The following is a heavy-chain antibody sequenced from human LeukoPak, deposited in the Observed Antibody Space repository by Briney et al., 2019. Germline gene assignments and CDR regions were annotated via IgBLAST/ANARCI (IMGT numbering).Heavy chain of an antibody. CDR1: GYTFIDYY. D-gene: IGHD3-10*01. CDR3: ARIRYYYGSGSYSLGY. CDR2: INPNSGGT. V-gene: IGHV1-2*02. Sequence: ASVTVSCTASGYTFIDYYIHWVRQAPGQGLEWMGWINPNSGGTNYGQKFQGRVTMTRDTSISTAYMELSRLISDETAVYYCARIRYYYGSGSYSLGYWGQGTLVTVSS. J-gene: IGHJ4*02.